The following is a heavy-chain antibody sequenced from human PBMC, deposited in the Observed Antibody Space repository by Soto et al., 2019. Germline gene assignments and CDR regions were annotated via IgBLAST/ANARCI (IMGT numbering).Heavy chain of an antibody. CDR1: GGSIYTGGYY. V-gene: IGHV4-31*02. Sequence: KTSETLSLTCTVSGGSIYTGGYYWSWIRQHPGKGLEWIGHIYFTGTTYYNPSLKSRAAMSVDTSKNQFSLKLTSVTAADTAMYYCARWITSETTSNFDYWGQGTLVTVSS. J-gene: IGHJ4*02. D-gene: IGHD4-17*01. CDR2: IYFTGTT. CDR3: ARWITSETTSNFDY.